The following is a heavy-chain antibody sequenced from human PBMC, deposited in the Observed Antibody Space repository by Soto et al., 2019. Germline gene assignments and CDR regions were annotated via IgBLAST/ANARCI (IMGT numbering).Heavy chain of an antibody. Sequence: QITLKESGPTLVKPTQTLTLTCTFSGFSLSTSGVGVGWIRQPPGKALEWIALIYWGDDKRYSPSLKSRLTITKDTSKNQVVLTKTNMDPVDTATYYCAHRSGYDILTGYYPAAHAFDLWGQGTMVTVSS. D-gene: IGHD3-9*01. CDR3: AHRSGYDILTGYYPAAHAFDL. V-gene: IGHV2-5*02. CDR1: GFSLSTSGVG. J-gene: IGHJ3*01. CDR2: IYWGDDK.